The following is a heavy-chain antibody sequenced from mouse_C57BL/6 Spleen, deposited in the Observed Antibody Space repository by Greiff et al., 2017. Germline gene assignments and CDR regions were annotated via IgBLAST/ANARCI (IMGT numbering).Heavy chain of an antibody. CDR3: ASGGHYFYARDY. V-gene: IGHV3-1*01. J-gene: IGHJ4*01. CDR1: GYSITSGYD. CDR2: ISYSGST. Sequence: EVQLQESGPGMVKPSQSLSLTCTVTGYSITSGYDWHWLRHFPGNKLEWMGYISYSGSTHYNPSLKSRISITHDTSKNHFFLKLNSVTTEDTATYYCASGGHYFYARDYWGQGTSVTVSS. D-gene: IGHD2-1*01.